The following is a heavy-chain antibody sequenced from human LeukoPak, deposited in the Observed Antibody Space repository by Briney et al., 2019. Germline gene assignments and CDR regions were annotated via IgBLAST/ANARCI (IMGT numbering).Heavy chain of an antibody. J-gene: IGHJ3*02. Sequence: GRSLRLSCAASGFTFSSYAMHWVRQAPGKGLEWVAVISYDGSNKYYADSVKGRFTISRDNSKNTLYLQMNSLRAEDTAVYYCARGMAGNDAFDIWGQGTMVTVSS. V-gene: IGHV3-30*14. CDR2: ISYDGSNK. CDR3: ARGMAGNDAFDI. CDR1: GFTFSSYA. D-gene: IGHD6-19*01.